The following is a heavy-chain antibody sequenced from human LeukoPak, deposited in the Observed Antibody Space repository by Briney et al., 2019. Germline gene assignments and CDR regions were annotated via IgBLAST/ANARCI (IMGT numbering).Heavy chain of an antibody. CDR2: ISYDGSNT. Sequence: GGSLRHSCAASGFTFSSYGMHGVREAPGKGREWGAVISYDGSNTYYADSVKGRFTISRDNSKNTLYLQMNSLRAEDTAVYYCAKETPAGYNCIDYWGQGTLVTVSS. CDR3: AKETPAGYNCIDY. J-gene: IGHJ4*02. CDR1: GFTFSSYG. D-gene: IGHD5-24*01. V-gene: IGHV3-30*18.